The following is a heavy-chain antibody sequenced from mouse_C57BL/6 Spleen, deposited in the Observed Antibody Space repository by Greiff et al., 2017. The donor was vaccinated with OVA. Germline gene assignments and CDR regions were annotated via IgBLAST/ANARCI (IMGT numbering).Heavy chain of an antibody. Sequence: DVHLVESGPGLVKPSQSLSLTCSVTGYSITSGYYWNWIRQFPGNKLEWMGYISYDGSNNYNPSLKNRISITRDTSKNQFFLKLNSVTTEDTATYYCARGDWPWFAYWGQGTLVTVSA. CDR2: ISYDGSN. CDR3: ARGDWPWFAY. J-gene: IGHJ3*01. CDR1: GYSITSGYY. D-gene: IGHD3-3*01. V-gene: IGHV3-6*01.